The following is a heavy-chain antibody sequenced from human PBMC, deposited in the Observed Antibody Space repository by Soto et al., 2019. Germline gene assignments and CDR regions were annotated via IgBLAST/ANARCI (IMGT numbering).Heavy chain of an antibody. Sequence: ASVKVSCKASGGTFSSYAISWVRQAPGQGLEWMGWITTYNGNTNYAQKFQGRVTMTTDTSTSTAYMELRSLRSDDTAVYYCALTMVATGAWGQGTLVTVSS. CDR1: GGTFSSYA. J-gene: IGHJ5*02. CDR3: ALTMVATGA. D-gene: IGHD6-13*01. CDR2: ITTYNGNT. V-gene: IGHV1-18*01.